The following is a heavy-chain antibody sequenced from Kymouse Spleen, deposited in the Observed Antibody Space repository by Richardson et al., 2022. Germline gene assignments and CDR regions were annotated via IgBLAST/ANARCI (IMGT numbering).Heavy chain of an antibody. D-gene: IGHD1-7*01. CDR1: GFTFSNAW. Sequence: EVQLVESGGGLVKPGGSLRLSCAASGFTFSNAWMSWVRQAPGKGLEWVGRIKSKTDGGTTDYAAPVKGRFTISRDDSKNTLYLQMNSLKTEDTAVYYCTSITGTTDYYYGMDVWGQGTTVTVSS. CDR3: TSITGTTDYYYGMDV. CDR2: IKSKTDGGTT. J-gene: IGHJ6*02. V-gene: IGHV3-15*01.